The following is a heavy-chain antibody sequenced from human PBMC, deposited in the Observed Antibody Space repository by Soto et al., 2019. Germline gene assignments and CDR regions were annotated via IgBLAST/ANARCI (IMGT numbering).Heavy chain of an antibody. Sequence: SETLSLTCTVSGGSISTYYWSWVRQPPGKGLEWIGYVYYSGSTNYNPSLKSRVTISVDTSKNQFSLKLTSVTAADTAMYYCARGGRSAYYYYMGVWGKGTTVTVPS. CDR1: GGSISTYY. CDR2: VYYSGST. J-gene: IGHJ6*03. CDR3: ARGGRSAYYYYMGV. V-gene: IGHV4-59*01.